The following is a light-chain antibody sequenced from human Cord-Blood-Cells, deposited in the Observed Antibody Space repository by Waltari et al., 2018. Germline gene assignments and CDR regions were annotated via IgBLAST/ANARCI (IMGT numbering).Light chain of an antibody. V-gene: IGKV1-39*01. CDR1: QSISRH. Sequence: DIQMTQSPSSLSASVGDRVTITCRASQSISRHLNWYQQKPGKAPKLLIYAASSLQSGVPSRFSCSGSGTDFTLTISSLQPEDFATYYCQQSYSTPLTFGPGTKVDIK. CDR2: AAS. CDR3: QQSYSTPLT. J-gene: IGKJ3*01.